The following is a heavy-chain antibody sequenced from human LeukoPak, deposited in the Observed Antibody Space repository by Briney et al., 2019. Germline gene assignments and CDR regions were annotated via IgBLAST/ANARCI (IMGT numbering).Heavy chain of an antibody. CDR1: GGSISSGSYY. CDR2: IYTSGST. J-gene: IGHJ6*02. D-gene: IGHD6-13*01. V-gene: IGHV4-61*02. Sequence: SETLSLTCTVSGGSISSGSYYWSWIRQPAGKGLEWIGRIYTSGSTNYNPSLKSRVTISVDTSKNQFSLKLSSVTAADTAVYYCAREVRHSSSNGMDVWGQGTTVTVSS. CDR3: AREVRHSSSNGMDV.